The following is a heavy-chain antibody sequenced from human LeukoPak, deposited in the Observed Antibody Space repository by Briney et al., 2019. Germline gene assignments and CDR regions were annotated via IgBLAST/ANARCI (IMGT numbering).Heavy chain of an antibody. CDR3: AKDQGFPYSTYFDY. J-gene: IGHJ4*02. D-gene: IGHD2-21*01. CDR2: ISYDGSNK. V-gene: IGHV3-30-3*01. CDR1: GFTFSSYA. Sequence: GGSLRLSCAASGFTFSSYAMHWVRQAPGKGLEWVAVISYDGSNKYYADSVKGRFTISRDNSKNTLYLQMNSLRAEDTAVYYSAKDQGFPYSTYFDYWGQGTLVTVSS.